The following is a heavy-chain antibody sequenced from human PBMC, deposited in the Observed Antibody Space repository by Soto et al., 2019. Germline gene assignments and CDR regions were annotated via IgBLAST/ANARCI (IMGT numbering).Heavy chain of an antibody. CDR2: IKQDGSEK. Sequence: GGSLRLSCAASGFTFSSYWMHWVRQAPGKGLVWVANIKQDGSEKYYVDSVKGRFTISRDNAKNSLYLQMNSLRAEDTAVYYCARDLSDYYDSSGDGDYWGQGTLVTVSS. V-gene: IGHV3-7*01. CDR1: GFTFSSYW. J-gene: IGHJ4*02. D-gene: IGHD3-22*01. CDR3: ARDLSDYYDSSGDGDY.